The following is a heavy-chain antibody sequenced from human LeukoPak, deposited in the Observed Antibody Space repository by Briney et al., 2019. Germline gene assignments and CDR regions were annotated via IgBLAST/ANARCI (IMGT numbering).Heavy chain of an antibody. Sequence: SETLSLTCTVSGGSISSYYWSWIRQPPRKGLEWIGYIYYSGSTNYNPSLKSRVTISVDTSKNQFSLKLSSVTAADTAVYYCAGGTVAGTGDYWGQGTLVTVSS. CDR2: IYYSGST. D-gene: IGHD6-19*01. V-gene: IGHV4-59*01. CDR3: AGGTVAGTGDY. J-gene: IGHJ4*02. CDR1: GGSISSYY.